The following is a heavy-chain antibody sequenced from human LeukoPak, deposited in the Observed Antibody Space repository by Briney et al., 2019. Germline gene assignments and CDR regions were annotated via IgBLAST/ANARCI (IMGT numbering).Heavy chain of an antibody. CDR2: INHSGST. CDR3: ARRAGRLVEAFDI. Sequence: SETLSLTCAVYGGSFSGYYWSWIRQPPGKGLEWIGEINHSGSTNYNPSLKSRVTISVDTSKNQFSLKLSSVTAADTAVYYCARRAGRLVEAFDIWGQGTMVTVSS. D-gene: IGHD6-19*01. V-gene: IGHV4-34*01. CDR1: GGSFSGYY. J-gene: IGHJ3*02.